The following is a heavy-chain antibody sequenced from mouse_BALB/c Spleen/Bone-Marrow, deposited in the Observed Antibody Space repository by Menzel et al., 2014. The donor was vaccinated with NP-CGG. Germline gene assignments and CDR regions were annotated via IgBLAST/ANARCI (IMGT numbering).Heavy chain of an antibody. CDR2: IHYSGST. Sequence: QSGPDLAKPSQSLSLTCTVTGYSITSGYSCHWIRQFPGNKLAWMGYIHYSGSTNYNPSLKSRISITRDTSKNQFFLQLNSVTTEDTATYYCARTGTWFAYWGQGTLVTVSA. CDR3: ARTGTWFAY. D-gene: IGHD4-1*01. J-gene: IGHJ3*01. V-gene: IGHV3-1*02. CDR1: GYSITSGYS.